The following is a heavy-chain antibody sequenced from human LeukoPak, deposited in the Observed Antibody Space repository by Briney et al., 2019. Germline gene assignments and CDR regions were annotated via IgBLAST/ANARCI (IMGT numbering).Heavy chain of an antibody. D-gene: IGHD2-15*01. CDR3: ARQVGYCRGGNRYEVSFDY. J-gene: IGHJ4*02. Sequence: GESLKISCKGAAYSFTSYWIAWVRQMPGKGLEWMGIIYPGDSNTRYSPSFQGQVTISADRSISAAYLQWSSLKASDNAMYYCARQVGYCRGGNRYEVSFDYWGQGTLVTVSS. CDR2: IYPGDSNT. CDR1: AYSFTSYW. V-gene: IGHV5-51*01.